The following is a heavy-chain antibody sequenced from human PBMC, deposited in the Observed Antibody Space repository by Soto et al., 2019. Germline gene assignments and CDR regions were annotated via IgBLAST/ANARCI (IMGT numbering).Heavy chain of an antibody. CDR2: IYPGDSDT. CDR1: GYIFTSYW. CDR3: ATLRYSSSLDY. V-gene: IGHV5-51*01. Sequence: GESLKISCNGSGYIFTSYWIGWVRQMPGKGLEWMGIIYPGDSDTRYSPSFQGQVTISADKSISTAYLQWSSLKASDTPMYYCATLRYSSSLDYWGQGTLVTVS. D-gene: IGHD6-13*01. J-gene: IGHJ4*02.